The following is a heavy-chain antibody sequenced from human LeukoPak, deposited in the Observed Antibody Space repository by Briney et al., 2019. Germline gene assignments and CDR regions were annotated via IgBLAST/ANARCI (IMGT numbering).Heavy chain of an antibody. CDR2: IIPILGIA. Sequence: SVKVSYKPSGGTFSSYAIIWVRQAPGQGLEWMGRIIPILGIANYAQKFQGRVTITADKSTSTAYMELSSLRSEDTAVYYCASFGAVTTFDYWGQGTLVTVSS. CDR1: GGTFSSYA. D-gene: IGHD4-17*01. V-gene: IGHV1-69*04. CDR3: ASFGAVTTFDY. J-gene: IGHJ4*02.